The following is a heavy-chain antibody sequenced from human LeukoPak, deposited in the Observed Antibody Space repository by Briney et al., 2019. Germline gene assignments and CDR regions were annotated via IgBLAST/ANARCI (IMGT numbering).Heavy chain of an antibody. J-gene: IGHJ4*02. D-gene: IGHD2-2*02. CDR1: GFTVSNDY. Sequence: GGSLRLSCAASGFTVSNDYMSWVRQAPGKGLEWVSVIYSAGATYYADSVKGRFTISRDNSKNTLYLQMNSLRVEDTALYFCARHQLGGYCDSTWCHTNFYYWGQGTLVTVSS. V-gene: IGHV3-53*01. CDR3: ARHQLGGYCDSTWCHTNFYY. CDR2: IYSAGAT.